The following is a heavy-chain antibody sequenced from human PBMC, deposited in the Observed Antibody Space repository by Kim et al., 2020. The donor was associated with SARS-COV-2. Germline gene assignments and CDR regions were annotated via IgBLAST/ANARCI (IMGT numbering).Heavy chain of an antibody. D-gene: IGHD2-2*01. CDR3: ASLKYDY. CDR2: DGSVK. V-gene: IGHV3-7*01. Sequence: DGSVKNWVDSVRARFTISRDNAEKSLYLQMDSMRVEDTAVYYCASLKYDYWGRGALVTVSS. J-gene: IGHJ4*02.